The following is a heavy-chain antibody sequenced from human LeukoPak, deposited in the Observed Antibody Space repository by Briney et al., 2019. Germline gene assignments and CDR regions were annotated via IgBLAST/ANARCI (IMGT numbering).Heavy chain of an antibody. J-gene: IGHJ4*02. D-gene: IGHD5-12*01. Sequence: SETLSLTCAVCGGSFSGYYWSWIRQPPGKGLEWIGEINHSGSTNYNPSLKSRVTISVDTSKNQFSLKLSSVTAADTAVYYCARARDGYKLDYWGQGTLVTVSS. CDR2: INHSGST. CDR1: GGSFSGYY. CDR3: ARARDGYKLDY. V-gene: IGHV4-34*01.